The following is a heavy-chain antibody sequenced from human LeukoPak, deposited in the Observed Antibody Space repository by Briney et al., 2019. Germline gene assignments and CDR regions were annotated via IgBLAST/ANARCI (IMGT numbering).Heavy chain of an antibody. CDR3: AKEFIAGDGHVDCDS. CDR2: ITSSGATT. Sequence: PGGSLRLSCAASGFTISTYAMTWVRQAPGKGLEWVSSITSSGATTYYVDSVKGRFTISRDISKNTLYLQMNSLTAEDSAVYYCAKEFIAGDGHVDCDSWGQGTLVTVSS. J-gene: IGHJ4*02. V-gene: IGHV3-23*01. CDR1: GFTISTYA. D-gene: IGHD5-24*01.